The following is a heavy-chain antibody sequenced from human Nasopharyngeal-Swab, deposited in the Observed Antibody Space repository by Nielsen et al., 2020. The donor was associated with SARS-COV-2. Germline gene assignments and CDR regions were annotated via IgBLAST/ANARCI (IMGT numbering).Heavy chain of an antibody. D-gene: IGHD3-16*01. V-gene: IGHV3-74*01. Sequence: GESLKISCAASGFTFSSYWMHWVRQAPGEGLVWVSSMNSDGSRTSYADSVKGRFTISRDNAKNTLYLQMNSLRAEDTAVYYCARVDVHDAFDVWGQGTMVTVSS. CDR1: GFTFSSYW. CDR3: ARVDVHDAFDV. J-gene: IGHJ3*01. CDR2: MNSDGSRT.